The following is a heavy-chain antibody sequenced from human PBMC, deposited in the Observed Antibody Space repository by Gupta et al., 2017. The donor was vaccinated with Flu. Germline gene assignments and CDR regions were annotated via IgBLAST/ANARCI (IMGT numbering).Heavy chain of an antibody. J-gene: IGHJ5*02. CDR1: GGTFSGHY. Sequence: QVQLQQWGAGLLRPSETLSLTCAVYGGTFSGHYWSWVRQSPEKGLEWIGEIEDSGTTNYHPSLRNRVSISLDTSKIQFSLNLISITAADTAVYYCARASDYGGNDHWGQGTLVTVSS. V-gene: IGHV4-34*01. D-gene: IGHD4-23*01. CDR3: ARASDYGGNDH. CDR2: IEDSGTT.